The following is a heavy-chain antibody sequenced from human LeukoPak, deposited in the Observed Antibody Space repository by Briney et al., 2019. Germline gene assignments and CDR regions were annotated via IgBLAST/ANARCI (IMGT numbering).Heavy chain of an antibody. CDR2: IWYDGCNK. Sequence: GRSLRLSCAASGFTFSSYGMHWVRQAPGKGLEWVAVIWYDGCNKYYADSVKGRFTISRDNSKNTLYLQMNSLKTEDTAVYYCTTGAPRAYSGSYSNCWGQGTLVTVSS. J-gene: IGHJ4*02. V-gene: IGHV3-33*01. D-gene: IGHD1-26*01. CDR1: GFTFSSYG. CDR3: TTGAPRAYSGSYSNC.